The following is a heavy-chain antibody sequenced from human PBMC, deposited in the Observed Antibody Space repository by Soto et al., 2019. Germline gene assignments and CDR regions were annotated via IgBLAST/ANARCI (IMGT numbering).Heavy chain of an antibody. D-gene: IGHD3-16*01. CDR2: ISSYGSDT. CDR3: ASNYAYAECYYWSGIDV. V-gene: IGHV3-74*01. CDR1: GFTFSRYW. J-gene: IGHJ6*02. Sequence: EVQLVESGGGLVLPGGSLRLSCAASGFTFSRYWMHWVRQAPGKGLVWVSRISSYGSDTHYADSVKGRFTISRDNAKNALYLQLNSLRADDTAVYYCASNYAYAECYYWSGIDVWGQGTTVTVSS.